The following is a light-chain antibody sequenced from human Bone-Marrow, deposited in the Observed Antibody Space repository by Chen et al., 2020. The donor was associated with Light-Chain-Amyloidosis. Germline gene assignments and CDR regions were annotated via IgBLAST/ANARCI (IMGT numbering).Light chain of an antibody. J-gene: IGLJ3*02. CDR3: QVWDRSSDRPV. V-gene: IGLV3-21*02. CDR1: NIGSTS. CDR2: DDR. Sequence: SYVLTQPSSVSVAPGQTATLACGGNNIGSTSVHWYQQSPGQAPLLVVYDDRDRPSGIPERLSGSNSGNTATLTISRVEAGDKADYYCQVWDRSSDRPVFGGGTKLTVL.